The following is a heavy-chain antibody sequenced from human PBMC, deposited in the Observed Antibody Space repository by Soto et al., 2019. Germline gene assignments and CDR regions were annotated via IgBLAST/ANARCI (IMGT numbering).Heavy chain of an antibody. J-gene: IGHJ6*03. V-gene: IGHV1-69*02. CDR2: IIPILGIA. CDR3: ARGRGIVATINYYYMDV. D-gene: IGHD5-12*01. CDR1: GGTFSSYT. Sequence: KVSCKASGGTFSSYTISWVRQAPGQGLEWMGRIIPILGIANYAQKFQGRVTITADKSTSTAYMELSSLRSEDTAVYYCARGRGIVATINYYYMDVWGKGTTVTVSS.